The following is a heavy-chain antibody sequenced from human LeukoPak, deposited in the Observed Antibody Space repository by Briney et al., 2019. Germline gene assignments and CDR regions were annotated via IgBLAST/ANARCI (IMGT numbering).Heavy chain of an antibody. Sequence: SVKVSCRASGGTFSSYAISWVRQAPGQGLEWMGGIIPIFGTANYAQKFQGRVTITADESTSTAYMELSSLRSEDTAVYYCARGRYSSGWYEDYWGQGTLVTVSS. V-gene: IGHV1-69*01. CDR3: ARGRYSSGWYEDY. CDR2: IIPIFGTA. CDR1: GGTFSSYA. D-gene: IGHD6-19*01. J-gene: IGHJ4*02.